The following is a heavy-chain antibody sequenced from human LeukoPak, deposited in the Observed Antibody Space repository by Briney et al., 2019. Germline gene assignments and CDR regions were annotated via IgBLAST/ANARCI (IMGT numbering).Heavy chain of an antibody. V-gene: IGHV1-18*01. J-gene: IGHJ4*02. CDR2: ISAYNGNT. CDR3: ARDRAVPAAYFDY. Sequence: ASVKVSREPSLYTPTRFGICWGRQPPERGVERMGHISAYNGNTNYAQKLQGRVTTTTDTSTSTAYMELRSLRSDDTAVYYCARDRAVPAAYFDYWGQGTLVTVSS. CDR1: LYTPTRFG. D-gene: IGHD2-2*01.